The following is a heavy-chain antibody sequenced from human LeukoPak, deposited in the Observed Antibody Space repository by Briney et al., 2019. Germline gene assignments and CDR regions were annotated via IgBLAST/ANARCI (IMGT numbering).Heavy chain of an antibody. Sequence: GGSLRLSCTASGFTFGDYAMGWFRQAPGKGLEWVGFIRSKAYGGTTEYAASVKGRFTISRDDSKSIAYLQMNSLKTEDTAVYYCTRDFPGEHGGWGQGTLVTVSS. J-gene: IGHJ4*02. CDR2: IRSKAYGGTT. CDR3: TRDFPGEHGG. CDR1: GFTFGDYA. D-gene: IGHD1/OR15-1a*01. V-gene: IGHV3-49*03.